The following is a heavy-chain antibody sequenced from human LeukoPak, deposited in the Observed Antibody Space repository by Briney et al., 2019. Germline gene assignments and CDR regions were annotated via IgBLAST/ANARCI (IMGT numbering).Heavy chain of an antibody. CDR2: ISYDGSNK. D-gene: IGHD1-26*01. CDR3: AKELSGSYYRGLDY. J-gene: IGHJ4*02. V-gene: IGHV3-30*18. CDR1: GFTFSSYG. Sequence: GGSLRLSCAASGFTFSSYGMHWVRQAPGKGLEWVAVISYDGSNKYYADSVKGRFTISRDNSKNTLYLQMNSLRAEDTAVYYCAKELSGSYYRGLDYWGQGTLVTVSS.